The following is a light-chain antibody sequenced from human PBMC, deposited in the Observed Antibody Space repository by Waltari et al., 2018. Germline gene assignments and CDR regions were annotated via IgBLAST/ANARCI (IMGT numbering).Light chain of an antibody. CDR1: QSVSSY. V-gene: IGKV3-20*01. Sequence: VILPQSPATLSLSPGDRATLSCRASQSVSSYLAWYQQKPGQAPRLLIYGASSRATGIPDRFSGSGSGTEFTLTISSLEPEDFAVYYCQKYSSSPWTFGQGTKVEIK. J-gene: IGKJ1*01. CDR3: QKYSSSPWT. CDR2: GAS.